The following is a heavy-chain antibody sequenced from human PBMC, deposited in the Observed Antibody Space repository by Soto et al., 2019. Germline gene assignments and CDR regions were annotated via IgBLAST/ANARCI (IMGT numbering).Heavy chain of an antibody. D-gene: IGHD3-3*01. V-gene: IGHV3-30-3*01. J-gene: IGHJ6*02. CDR3: ASLTGYDFWSGYPPDYYYGMDV. CDR2: ISYDGSNK. CDR1: GFTFSSYA. Sequence: ESGGGVVQPGRSLRLSCAASGFTFSSYAMHWVRQAPGKGLEWVAVISYDGSNKYYADSVKGRFTISRDNSKNTLYLQMNSLRAEDTAVYYCASLTGYDFWSGYPPDYYYGMDVWGQGTTVTVSS.